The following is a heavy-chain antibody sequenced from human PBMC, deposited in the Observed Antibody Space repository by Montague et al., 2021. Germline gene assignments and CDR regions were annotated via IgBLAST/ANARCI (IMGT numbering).Heavy chain of an antibody. Sequence: SETLSLTSIVSGGSISSSNYHWGWIRQPPGKGLEWIGSITYTGNTYYNPSLKSRVTMSVDTSRNQFSLKLNSVTAADTAVYYCARHKTGERGFDVWGKGTTVTVSS. V-gene: IGHV4-39*01. CDR1: GGSISSSNYH. CDR2: ITYTGNT. D-gene: IGHD1-26*01. CDR3: ARHKTGERGFDV. J-gene: IGHJ6*04.